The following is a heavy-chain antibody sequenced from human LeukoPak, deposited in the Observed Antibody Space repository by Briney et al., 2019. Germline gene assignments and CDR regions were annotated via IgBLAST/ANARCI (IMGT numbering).Heavy chain of an antibody. J-gene: IGHJ6*02. CDR1: GYTFTGYY. Sequence: ASVKVSCKASGYTFTGYYMHWVRQAPGQGLEWMGWINPNSGGTNYAQKFQGSVTMTRDTSISTAYMELSRLRSDDTAVYYCARGGGRTIFGVAPRHYYYYGMDVWGQGTTVTVSS. CDR3: ARGGGRTIFGVAPRHYYYYGMDV. D-gene: IGHD3-3*01. V-gene: IGHV1-2*02. CDR2: INPNSGGT.